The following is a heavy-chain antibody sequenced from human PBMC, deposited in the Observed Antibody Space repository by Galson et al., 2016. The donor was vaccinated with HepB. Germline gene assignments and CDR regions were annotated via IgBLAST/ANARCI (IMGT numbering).Heavy chain of an antibody. V-gene: IGHV3-33*08. Sequence: SLRLSCAASGFTFSGSGIHWVRQASGKGLEWVAIIWYDGVNKNYADSVKGRFTISRDNSKNTVYLQMNSLRAEDTAVYYCAREWQWLDGIDYWGQGTLVTVSS. CDR2: IWYDGVNK. D-gene: IGHD6-19*01. CDR3: AREWQWLDGIDY. CDR1: GFTFSGSG. J-gene: IGHJ4*02.